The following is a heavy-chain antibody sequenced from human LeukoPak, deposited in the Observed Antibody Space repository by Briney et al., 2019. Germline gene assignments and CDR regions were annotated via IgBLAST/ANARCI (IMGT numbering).Heavy chain of an antibody. D-gene: IGHD5-18*01. V-gene: IGHV5-51*01. CDR3: ARGKGYSYGYQGLWDY. CDR2: I. CDR1: GYSFTSYW. J-gene: IGHJ4*02. Sequence: GESLKISCKGSGYSFTSYWIGWVRQMPGKGLEWMGIIYSPSFQGQVTISADKSISTAYLQWSSLKASDTAMYYCARGKGYSYGYQGLWDYWGQGTLVTVSS.